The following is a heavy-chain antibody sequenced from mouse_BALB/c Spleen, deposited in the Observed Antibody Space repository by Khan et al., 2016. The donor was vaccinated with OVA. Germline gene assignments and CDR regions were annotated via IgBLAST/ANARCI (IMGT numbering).Heavy chain of an antibody. CDR1: GFSLTTYG. J-gene: IGHJ4*01. V-gene: IGHV2-2*02. CDR3: ARTYFSYGNYGDYYARDY. Sequence: QVHVKQSGPGLVQPSQSLSITCTVSGFSLTTYGINWVRQSPGKGLEWLGVIWSGGSTDYNAAFISRLSISKDNSKSQVFFKMNSLQANDTAIYYCARTYFSYGNYGDYYARDYWGQGTSVTVSS. D-gene: IGHD2-1*01. CDR2: IWSGGST.